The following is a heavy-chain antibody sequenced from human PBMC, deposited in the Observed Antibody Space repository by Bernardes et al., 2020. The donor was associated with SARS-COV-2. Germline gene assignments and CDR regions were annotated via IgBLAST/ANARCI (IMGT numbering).Heavy chain of an antibody. Sequence: SETLSLTCTGSGGSLSSSAYYWGWLLQPPGKGREWIGSIYYTGSTYYKPSLKSRVTISIDTSKNQFSLKLTSVTAADTAIYYCGDGRFYWGQGALVTVSS. D-gene: IGHD3-16*01. CDR3: GDGRFY. V-gene: IGHV4-39*01. J-gene: IGHJ4*02. CDR2: IYYTGST. CDR1: GGSLSSSAYY.